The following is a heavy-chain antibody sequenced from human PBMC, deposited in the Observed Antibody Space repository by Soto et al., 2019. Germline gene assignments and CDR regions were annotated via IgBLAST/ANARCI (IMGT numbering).Heavy chain of an antibody. D-gene: IGHD2-8*01. CDR1: GYTFTSYC. J-gene: IGHJ5*02. CDR2: ISAYNGNT. Sequence: QVQLVQSGAEVKKPGASVKVSCKASGYTFTSYCISWVRQAPGQGLEWMGWISAYNGNTNYAQKLQGRVTMTTDTSPRTAYMELSSLRSYDTAVYYCARGYLMVYARTSGFDPWGQGTLVTVSS. V-gene: IGHV1-18*01. CDR3: ARGYLMVYARTSGFDP.